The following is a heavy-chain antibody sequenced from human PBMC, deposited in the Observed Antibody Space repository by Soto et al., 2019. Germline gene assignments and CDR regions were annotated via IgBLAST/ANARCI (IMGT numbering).Heavy chain of an antibody. CDR1: GGTFSSYA. CDR2: IIPIFGTA. V-gene: IGHV1-69*13. D-gene: IGHD3-22*01. J-gene: IGHJ6*02. Sequence: GASVKVSCKASGGTFSSYAISWVRQAPGQGLEWMGGIIPIFGTANYAQKFQGRVTITADESTSTAYMELSSLRSEDTAVYYCARTFYDSSGYRFRGMDVWGQGTTVPVS. CDR3: ARTFYDSSGYRFRGMDV.